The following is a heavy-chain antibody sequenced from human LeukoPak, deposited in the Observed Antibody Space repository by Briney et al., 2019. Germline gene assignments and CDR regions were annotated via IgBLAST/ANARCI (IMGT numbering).Heavy chain of an antibody. V-gene: IGHV3-7*01. CDR2: IKPDGREK. CDR1: GFTFSSYW. J-gene: IGHJ3*02. D-gene: IGHD4-17*01. CDR3: ARGDFNDNGDYVDAFDI. Sequence: GGSLRLSCAASGFTFSSYWMSWVRQAPGKGLEWVANIKPDGREKYYLDSVKGRFTISRDNVKKSLYLRMNSLRAEDTAVYYCARGDFNDNGDYVDAFDIWGHGTMVTVSS.